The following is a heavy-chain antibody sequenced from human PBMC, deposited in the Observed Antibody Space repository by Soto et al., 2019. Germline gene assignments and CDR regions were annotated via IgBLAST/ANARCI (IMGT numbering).Heavy chain of an antibody. D-gene: IGHD3-22*01. CDR1: GFTFSSYA. CDR2: ISYDGSNK. Sequence: GGSLRLSCAASGFTFSSYAMHWVRQAPGKGLEWVAVISYDGSNKYYADSVKGRFTISRDNSKNSLYLQMNSLRAEDTAVYYCARGGGGYYYDSSGYLDYWGQGTLVTVSS. CDR3: ARGGGGYYYDSSGYLDY. V-gene: IGHV3-30-3*01. J-gene: IGHJ4*02.